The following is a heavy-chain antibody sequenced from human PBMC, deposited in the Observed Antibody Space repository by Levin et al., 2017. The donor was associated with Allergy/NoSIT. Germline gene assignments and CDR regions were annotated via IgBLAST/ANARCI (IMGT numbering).Heavy chain of an antibody. CDR1: GGSISSGGYY. CDR3: ARHFGSKSAY. CDR2: IYNSGRS. V-gene: IGHV4-31*03. D-gene: IGHD3-10*01. J-gene: IGHJ4*02. Sequence: SETLSLTCNVSGGSISSGGYYWTWIRQHPGKGLEWIGYIYNSGRSYYTPSLESRATISVDASKNQFSLKLASVTAADTAVYYCARHFGSKSAYWGQGTLVTVSS.